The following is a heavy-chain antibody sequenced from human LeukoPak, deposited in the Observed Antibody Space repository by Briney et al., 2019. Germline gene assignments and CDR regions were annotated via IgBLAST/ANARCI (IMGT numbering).Heavy chain of an antibody. CDR2: ISGSSSYI. D-gene: IGHD6-19*01. CDR1: GFTFSSYN. Sequence: GGSLRLSCAASGFTFSSYNMNWVRQAPGKGLEWVSSISGSSSYIYYADSVKGRFTISRDNAKNSLYLQMNSLRAEDTALYYFARDRENGAGTRGYFDYWGQGTLVTVSS. CDR3: ARDRENGAGTRGYFDY. J-gene: IGHJ4*02. V-gene: IGHV3-21*01.